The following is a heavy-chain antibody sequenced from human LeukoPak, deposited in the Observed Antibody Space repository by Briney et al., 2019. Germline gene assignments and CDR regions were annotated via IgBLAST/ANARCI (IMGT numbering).Heavy chain of an antibody. Sequence: PGRSLRLSCAASGFTFSSYGMHWVRQAPGKGLEWVALIWYDGSSKHYADSVKGRFTISRDNSKNTLYLQMNSLRAEDTAVYYCAKDHYYDSSGVDYWGQGTLVTVSS. CDR2: IWYDGSSK. J-gene: IGHJ4*02. V-gene: IGHV3-33*06. CDR1: GFTFSSYG. CDR3: AKDHYYDSSGVDY. D-gene: IGHD3-22*01.